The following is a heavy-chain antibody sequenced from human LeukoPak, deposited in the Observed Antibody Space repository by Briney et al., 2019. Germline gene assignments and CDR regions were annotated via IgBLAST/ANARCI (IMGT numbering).Heavy chain of an antibody. CDR3: ARGLGYCTSTTCLLPFDY. Sequence: GGSLRVSCAGCGFSVSTYYRTWARHAPGKGLECVSVMYSGGSTYYADSVKGRFTVSRDNSKNTLYLQMNSLRAEDTAMYYCARGLGYCTSTTCLLPFDYRGQGTLVTVSS. CDR1: GFSVSTYY. CDR2: MYSGGST. V-gene: IGHV3-53*01. J-gene: IGHJ4*02. D-gene: IGHD2-2*01.